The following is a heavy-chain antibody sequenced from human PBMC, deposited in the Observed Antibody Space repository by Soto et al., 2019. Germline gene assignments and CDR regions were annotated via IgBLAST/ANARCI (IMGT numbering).Heavy chain of an antibody. CDR3: ARDRERYYDWFSQGCGYFYY. CDR2: ISSSSSYI. D-gene: IGHD3-9*01. Sequence: EVQLVESGGGLVKPGGSLRLSCAASGFTFSSYSMNWVRQAPGKGLEWVSSISSSSSYIYYADSVKGRFTISRDNDDNTLYPQINSLRAEAKAVYSCARDRERYYDWFSQGCGYFYYWGQGTLVTVSS. J-gene: IGHJ4*02. V-gene: IGHV3-21*06. CDR1: GFTFSSYS.